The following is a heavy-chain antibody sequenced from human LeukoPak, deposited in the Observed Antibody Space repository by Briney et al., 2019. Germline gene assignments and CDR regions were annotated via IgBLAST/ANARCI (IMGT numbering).Heavy chain of an antibody. D-gene: IGHD5-18*01. Sequence: SETLSLTCTVSGGSISSYYWSWIRQPPGKGLEWIGYIYYSGSTNYNPSLKSRVTISVDTSKNQFSLKLSSVTAADTAVYYCARGPGYSYECYWGQGTLVTVSS. CDR3: ARGPGYSYECY. CDR1: GGSISSYY. J-gene: IGHJ4*02. V-gene: IGHV4-59*08. CDR2: IYYSGST.